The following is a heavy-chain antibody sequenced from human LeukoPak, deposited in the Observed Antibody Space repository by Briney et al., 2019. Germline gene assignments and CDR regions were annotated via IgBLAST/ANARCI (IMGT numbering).Heavy chain of an antibody. V-gene: IGHV3-23*01. D-gene: IGHD3-3*01. J-gene: IGHJ4*02. CDR3: AKGPRVTIFGVDDY. CDR2: IYENGGTT. CDR1: GFTFRSHA. Sequence: PGGSLRLSCVGSGFTFRSHAMSWVRQAPEKGLEFVSGIYENGGTTYYADSVKGRFSISRDNSKNTLYLQMDSLRGEDTAVYYCAKGPRVTIFGVDDYWGQGTLVTVSS.